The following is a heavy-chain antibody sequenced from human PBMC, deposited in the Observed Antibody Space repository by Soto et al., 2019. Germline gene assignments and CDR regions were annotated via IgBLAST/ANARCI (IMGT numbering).Heavy chain of an antibody. CDR3: ARESSGPPRSYYYGMDV. Sequence: SETLSLTCTVSGGSIGSYYWSWIRQPPGKGLEWIGYIYYSGSTNYNPSLKSRVTISVDTSKNQFSLKLSSVTAADTAVYYCARESSGPPRSYYYGMDVWGQGTTVTVSS. V-gene: IGHV4-59*01. CDR2: IYYSGST. D-gene: IGHD3-22*01. J-gene: IGHJ6*02. CDR1: GGSIGSYY.